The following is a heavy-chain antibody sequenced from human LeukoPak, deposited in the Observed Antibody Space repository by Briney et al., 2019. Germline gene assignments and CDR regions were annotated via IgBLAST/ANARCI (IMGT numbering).Heavy chain of an antibody. V-gene: IGHV4-34*01. J-gene: IGHJ6*02. CDR2: INHSGST. CDR1: GGSFSCYH. CDR3: AGKASFRGSYYYYYYGMDV. D-gene: IGHD3-10*01. Sequence: SETLSLTCAVYGGSFSCYHWRWIRQPPGKGLEWIGEINHSGSTNYNPSLKSRVTISVDTSKNQFSLKLSSVTAADTAVYYCAGKASFRGSYYYYYYGMDVWGQGTTVTVSS.